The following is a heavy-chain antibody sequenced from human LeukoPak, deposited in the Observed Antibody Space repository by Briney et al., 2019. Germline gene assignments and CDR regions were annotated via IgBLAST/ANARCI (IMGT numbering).Heavy chain of an antibody. V-gene: IGHV3-33*01. CDR2: IWYDGSNK. D-gene: IGHD5-24*01. Sequence: GGSLRLSCAASGFTFSSYGMHWVRQAPGKGLEGVAVIWYDGSNKYYGDSVKGRFTISRDNSKKTLYLQMNSLRVEDAAVYYCARGDGYNDAEYLQHWGQGTLVTAS. CDR3: ARGDGYNDAEYLQH. CDR1: GFTFSSYG. J-gene: IGHJ1*01.